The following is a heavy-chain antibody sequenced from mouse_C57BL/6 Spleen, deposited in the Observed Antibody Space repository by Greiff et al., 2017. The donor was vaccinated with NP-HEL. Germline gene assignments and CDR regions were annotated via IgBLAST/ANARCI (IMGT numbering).Heavy chain of an antibody. CDR2: IDPSDSYT. CDR1: GYTFTSYW. V-gene: IGHV1-50*01. Sequence: VQLQQPGAELVKPGASVKLSCKASGYTFTSYWLHWVKQRPGQGLEWIGDIDPSDSYTNYNHKFKGKATLTVDTSSSTAYMQLSSLTSEDSAVYYCARKLNDAMDDWGQGTSVTVAS. J-gene: IGHJ4*01. CDR3: ARKLNDAMDD.